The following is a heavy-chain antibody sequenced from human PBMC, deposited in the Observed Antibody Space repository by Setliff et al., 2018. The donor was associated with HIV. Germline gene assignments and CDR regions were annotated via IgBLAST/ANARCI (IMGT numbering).Heavy chain of an antibody. CDR2: ISTYSDET. D-gene: IGHD3-16*01. Sequence: ASVKVSCKASGYTFTSYGISWVRQAPGQGLEWMGWISTYSDETSSSQNLQGRLTMTTNTSTSTAYMELSSLNADDTAVYYCARGGTLYYWGQGTLVTVSS. CDR3: ARGGTLYY. J-gene: IGHJ4*02. V-gene: IGHV1-18*01. CDR1: GYTFTSYG.